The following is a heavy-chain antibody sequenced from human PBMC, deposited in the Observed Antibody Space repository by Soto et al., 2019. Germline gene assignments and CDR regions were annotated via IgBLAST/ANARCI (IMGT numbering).Heavy chain of an antibody. CDR2: FWHDGTKI. J-gene: IGHJ4*02. Sequence: PGGSLRLSCAASGFTFTTYAMHWVRQAPGKGLEWVALFWHDGTKIYYADSVRGRFTVSRDNSRNTLYLVMTSLRAEDTAVYYCARGVAPFDYWGRGTQVTVS. CDR1: GFTFTTYA. V-gene: IGHV3-33*01. CDR3: ARGVAPFDY. D-gene: IGHD5-12*01.